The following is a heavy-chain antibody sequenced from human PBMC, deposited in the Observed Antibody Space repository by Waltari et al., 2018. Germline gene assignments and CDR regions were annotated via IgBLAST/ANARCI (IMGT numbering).Heavy chain of an antibody. V-gene: IGHV1-69*06. D-gene: IGHD1-26*01. CDR3: ARVVQFYSGSTKGAFDI. J-gene: IGHJ3*02. CDR2: IIPILRTA. CDR1: GGTFSSYA. Sequence: QVQLVQSGAEVKKPGSSVKVSCKASGGTFSSYAISWVRQAPGQGLEGMGGIIPILRTANYAQKFQGRGTITADKSTSTAYMELSSLRSEDTAVYYCARVVQFYSGSTKGAFDIWGQGTMVTVSS.